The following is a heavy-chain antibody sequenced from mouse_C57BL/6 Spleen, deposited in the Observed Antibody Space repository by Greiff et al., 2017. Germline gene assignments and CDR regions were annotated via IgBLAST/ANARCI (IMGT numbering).Heavy chain of an antibody. V-gene: IGHV5-6*01. J-gene: IGHJ2*01. D-gene: IGHD1-1*01. CDR1: GFTFSSYG. CDR3: ARKYYGSLYYFDY. CDR2: ISSGGSYT. Sequence: EVKLVESGGDLVKPGGSLKLSCAASGFTFSSYGMSWVRQTPDKRLEWVATISSGGSYTYSPDSVKGRFTISRDNAKNTLYLQMSSLKSEDTAMYYCARKYYGSLYYFDYWGQGTTLTVSS.